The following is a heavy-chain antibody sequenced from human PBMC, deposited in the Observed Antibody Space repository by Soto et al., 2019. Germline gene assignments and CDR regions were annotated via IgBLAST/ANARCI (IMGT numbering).Heavy chain of an antibody. D-gene: IGHD2-15*01. V-gene: IGHV1-46*01. Sequence: ASVKVSCKASGYTFTSYFMYWVRQAPGQGLEWMGIINPSGGSTSYAQKFQGRVTMTRDTSTSTVYMELSSLRSEDTAVYYCARVDCSDGSCYSVDYWGQGTLVTVSS. CDR2: INPSGGST. CDR1: GYTFTSYF. CDR3: ARVDCSDGSCYSVDY. J-gene: IGHJ4*02.